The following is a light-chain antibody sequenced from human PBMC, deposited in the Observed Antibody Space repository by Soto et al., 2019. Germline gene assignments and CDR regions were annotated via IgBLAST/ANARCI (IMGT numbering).Light chain of an antibody. CDR3: QQYDSSPLT. CDR2: GAS. CDR1: HSVSSS. J-gene: IGKJ1*01. V-gene: IGKV3-15*01. Sequence: EVVMTQSPATLSVSPGERATLSCRASHSVSSSLAWYQQKPGQAPRLLISGASTRAAGIPARFSGSGSGTEFTLTISSLEPEDFAAYYCQQYDSSPLTFGQGTKVDTK.